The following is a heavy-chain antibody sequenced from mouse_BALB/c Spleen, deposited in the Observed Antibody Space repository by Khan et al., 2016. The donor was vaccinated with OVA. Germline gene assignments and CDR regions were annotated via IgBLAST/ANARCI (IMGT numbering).Heavy chain of an antibody. Sequence: QVQLKESGADLARPGASVKMSCKASGYTFTSHTMHWVKQRPGQGLEWIGYINPRSDYTQYNPKFNDKATLTADISSNTSYMQLSSLTSEDSAVYYCARRTTEYALDYWGQGTSVTGSS. D-gene: IGHD2-14*01. CDR2: INPRSDYT. CDR1: GYTFTSHT. CDR3: ARRTTEYALDY. J-gene: IGHJ4*01. V-gene: IGHV1-4*01.